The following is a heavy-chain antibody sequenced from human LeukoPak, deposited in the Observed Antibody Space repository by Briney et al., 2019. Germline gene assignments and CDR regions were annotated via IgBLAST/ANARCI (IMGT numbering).Heavy chain of an antibody. V-gene: IGHV3-30*03. CDR3: ALLDISGYLDAFDI. D-gene: IGHD3-22*01. Sequence: GGSLRLSCAASGFTFSSYGMHWVRQAPGKGLEWVAVISYDGSNKYYADSVKGRFTISRDNSKNTLYLQMNSLRAEDTAVYYCALLDISGYLDAFDIWGQGTMVTVSS. J-gene: IGHJ3*02. CDR2: ISYDGSNK. CDR1: GFTFSSYG.